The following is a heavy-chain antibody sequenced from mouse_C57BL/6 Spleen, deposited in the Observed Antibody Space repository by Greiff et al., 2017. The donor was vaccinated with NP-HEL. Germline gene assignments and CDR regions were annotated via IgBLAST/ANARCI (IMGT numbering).Heavy chain of an antibody. V-gene: IGHV1-64*01. CDR1: GYTFTSYW. CDR2: IHPNSGST. D-gene: IGHD4-1*01. CDR3: GRPGTAY. J-gene: IGHJ3*01. Sequence: QVQLQQPGAELVKPGASVKLSCKASGYTFTSYWMHWVKQRPGQGLEWIGMIHPNSGSTNYNEKFKSKATLTVDKSTSTAYMQLRILTSEDSAVYYCGRPGTAYWGQGTLVTVAA.